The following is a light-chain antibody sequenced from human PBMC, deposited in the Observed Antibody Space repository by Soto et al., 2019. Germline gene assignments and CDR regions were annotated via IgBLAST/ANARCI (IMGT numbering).Light chain of an antibody. J-gene: IGLJ1*01. V-gene: IGLV2-14*01. CDR1: STDVGRYNY. CDR2: DVS. CDR3: TSYTSDSTYV. Sequence: QSALTQPASVSGSPGQSITISCTGTSTDVGRYNYVSWYQQHPGKAPKLMVYDVSNRPSWVSNRFSGSKSGITASLTISGLQAEDEADYYCTSYTSDSTYVFGTVTNVTAL.